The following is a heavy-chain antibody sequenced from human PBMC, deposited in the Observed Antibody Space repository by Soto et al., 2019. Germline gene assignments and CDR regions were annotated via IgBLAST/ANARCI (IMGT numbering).Heavy chain of an antibody. CDR2: IYYSGST. CDR1: GGSISSYY. Sequence: PSETLSLTCTVSGGSISSYYWSWIRQPPGKGLEWIGYIYYSGSTNYNPSLKSRVTISVDTSKNQFSLKLSSVTAADTAVYYCARQTGPIYYFDYWGQGTLVTVSS. CDR3: ARQTGPIYYFDY. V-gene: IGHV4-59*08. J-gene: IGHJ4*02.